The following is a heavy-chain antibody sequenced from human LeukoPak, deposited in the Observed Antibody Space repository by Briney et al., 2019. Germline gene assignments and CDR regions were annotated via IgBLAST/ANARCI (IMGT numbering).Heavy chain of an antibody. V-gene: IGHV4-61*02. CDR3: ARGLRDDSLGY. Sequence: SQTLSLTCTVSGGSISSGSYYWSWIRQPAGKGLEWIGRIYTSGSTNYNPSLKSRVTISVDTSKNQFSLKLSSVTAADTAVYYCARGLRDDSLGYWGQGTLVTVSS. CDR2: IYTSGST. J-gene: IGHJ4*02. D-gene: IGHD2-15*01. CDR1: GGSISSGSYY.